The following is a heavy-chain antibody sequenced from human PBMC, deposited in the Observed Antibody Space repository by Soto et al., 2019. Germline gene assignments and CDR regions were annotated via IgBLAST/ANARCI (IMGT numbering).Heavy chain of an antibody. Sequence: QVQLQESGPGLVKPSETLSLTCTVSRGSVSSDSYYWSWIRQPPGKGLEWIGHVYYSGSTKYNPSLKNPVTISVDTSKNLFSLNLSSVTAADTAVYYCARGGHGEEFDYWGQGTLVTVSS. CDR2: VYYSGST. J-gene: IGHJ4*02. CDR1: RGSVSSDSYY. D-gene: IGHD4-17*01. V-gene: IGHV4-61*01. CDR3: ARGGHGEEFDY.